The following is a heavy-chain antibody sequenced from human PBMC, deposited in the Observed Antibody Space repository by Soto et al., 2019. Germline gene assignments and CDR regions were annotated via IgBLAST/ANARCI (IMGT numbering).Heavy chain of an antibody. D-gene: IGHD3-10*01. CDR3: ARDREDGSGTKYNWFDS. CDR1: GGTLGILV. CDR2: TIPIFDTP. Sequence: QMQLVQSGAEVKKPGSSVKISCKASGGTLGILVISWRRQAPGQGLEWMGGTIPIFDTPHYAEKFRDRVTITADATTTAYLELTSLTSADTATYYCARDREDGSGTKYNWFDSWGQGTLVTVSS. J-gene: IGHJ5*01. V-gene: IGHV1-69*01.